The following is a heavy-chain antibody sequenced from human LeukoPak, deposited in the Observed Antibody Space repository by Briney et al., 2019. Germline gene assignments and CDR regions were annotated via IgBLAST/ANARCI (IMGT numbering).Heavy chain of an antibody. J-gene: IGHJ4*02. D-gene: IGHD6-19*01. CDR2: INHSGST. Sequence: KPSETPSLNCAVYGGSFSGYYGSWIRQPPGEGLEWIGEINHSGSTNYNPSLKSRVTISVDTSKNQFSLKLSSVTAADTAVYYCARRYSSGWYGYWGQGTLVTVSS. CDR1: GGSFSGYY. CDR3: ARRYSSGWYGY. V-gene: IGHV4-34*01.